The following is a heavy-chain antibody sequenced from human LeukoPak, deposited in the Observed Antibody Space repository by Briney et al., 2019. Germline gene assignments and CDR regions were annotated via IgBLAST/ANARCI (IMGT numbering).Heavy chain of an antibody. Sequence: GRSLRLSCAGSGFTFSRYDIHWVRQAPGKGLEWVALIRYDGSDHWYGDPAKGRFTISRDNAKNSLYLQMNSLRAEDTAVYYCARESSGYSIDYWGQGTLVTVSS. V-gene: IGHV3-33*01. CDR3: ARESSGYSIDY. CDR1: GFTFSRYD. CDR2: IRYDGSDH. D-gene: IGHD3-22*01. J-gene: IGHJ4*02.